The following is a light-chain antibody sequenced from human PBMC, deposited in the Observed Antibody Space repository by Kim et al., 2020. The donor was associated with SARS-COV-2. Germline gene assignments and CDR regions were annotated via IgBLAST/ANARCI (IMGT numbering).Light chain of an antibody. V-gene: IGKV1-5*01. CDR1: QSIGGW. J-gene: IGKJ5*01. CDR2: DAS. CDR3: QHHSTYPIT. Sequence: ASVGNRVTITCRASQSIGGWLAWYQQKPGKAPKLLIYDASSVEGGVPSRFSGSGSGTEFTLTISSLQPDDSATYYCQHHSTYPITFGQGTRLEIK.